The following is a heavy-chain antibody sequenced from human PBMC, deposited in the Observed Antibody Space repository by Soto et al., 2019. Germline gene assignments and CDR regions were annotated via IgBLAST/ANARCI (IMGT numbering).Heavy chain of an antibody. Sequence: EVQVLESVGGLVQPGGSLRLSCDGSGVTVSSHAMTWIRQAPGKGPEWVSTVTADGGTYYADSVKGRFAMSRDTSENTLYLQMNSLGAEDPAAYYCAPHVSCSGGSCQYDAFAIRGQGTMVTFSS. CDR1: GVTVSSHA. CDR2: VTADGGT. D-gene: IGHD2-15*01. J-gene: IGHJ3*02. V-gene: IGHV3-23*01. CDR3: APHVSCSGGSCQYDAFAI.